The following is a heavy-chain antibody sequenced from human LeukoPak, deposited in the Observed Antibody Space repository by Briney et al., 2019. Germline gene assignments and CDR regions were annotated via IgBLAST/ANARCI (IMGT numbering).Heavy chain of an antibody. CDR1: GGSISSYY. J-gene: IGHJ5*02. V-gene: IGHV4-59*01. D-gene: IGHD5-12*01. CDR2: IYYSGST. CDR3: AGGYSGYVFRTNNWFDP. Sequence: SETLSLTCTVSGGSISSYYWSWIRQPPGKGLEWIGYIYYSGSTNYNPSLKSRVTISVDTSKNQFSLKLSSVTAADTAVYYCAGGYSGYVFRTNNWFDPWGQGTLVTVSS.